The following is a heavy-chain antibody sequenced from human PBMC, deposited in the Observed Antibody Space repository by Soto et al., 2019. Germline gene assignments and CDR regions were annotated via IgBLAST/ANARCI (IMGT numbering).Heavy chain of an antibody. V-gene: IGHV4-31*03. CDR2: IYYSGST. CDR3: ARFDPAYSNSFFDY. Sequence: QVQLQESGPGLVKPSQTLSLLCTVSGDSISSGGYYWSWIRQHPGKGLEWIGYIYYSGSTYYNPSLKSRVTISVDTSKNQCSLKMTSVTAADTAVYYCARFDPAYSNSFFDYWGQGTLVTVSS. D-gene: IGHD4-4*01. J-gene: IGHJ4*02. CDR1: GDSISSGGYY.